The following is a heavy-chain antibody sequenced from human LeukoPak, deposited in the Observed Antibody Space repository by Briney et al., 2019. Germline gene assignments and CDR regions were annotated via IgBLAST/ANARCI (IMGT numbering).Heavy chain of an antibody. Sequence: PSETLSLTCSVSGGSISSGSYYWSWIRQPAGQGLEWIGRISTSGSTNYNPSLKSRVTTSVDTSKNQFSLKMSSVTAADTAVYYCARDGDGYNGFFDYWGQGTLVTVSS. CDR3: ARDGDGYNGFFDY. CDR1: GGSISSGSYY. V-gene: IGHV4-61*02. CDR2: ISTSGST. J-gene: IGHJ4*02. D-gene: IGHD5-24*01.